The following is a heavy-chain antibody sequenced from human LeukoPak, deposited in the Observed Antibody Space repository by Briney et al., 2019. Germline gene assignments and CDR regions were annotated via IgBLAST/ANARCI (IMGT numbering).Heavy chain of an antibody. Sequence: GGSLRLSCAASGFTFSSYAMSWVRQAPGEGLEWVSAISGSGGSTYYADSVKGRFTISRDNSKNTLYLQMNSLRAEDTAVYYCAHISSSWPDYWGQGTLVTVSS. CDR1: GFTFSSYA. D-gene: IGHD6-13*01. CDR2: ISGSGGST. V-gene: IGHV3-23*01. J-gene: IGHJ4*02. CDR3: AHISSSWPDY.